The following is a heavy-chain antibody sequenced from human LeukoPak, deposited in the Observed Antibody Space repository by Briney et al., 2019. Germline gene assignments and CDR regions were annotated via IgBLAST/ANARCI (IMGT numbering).Heavy chain of an antibody. CDR1: GGSISSYY. V-gene: IGHV4-59*01. CDR3: ASAGRGYRGYAFP. Sequence: SETLSLTCTDSGGSISSYYWSWIRQPPGKGLEWIGYIYYSGSTNYNPSLKSRVTISVDTSKNQFSLKLSSVTAADTAVYYCASAGRGYRGYAFPWGQGTLVTVSS. CDR2: IYYSGST. J-gene: IGHJ5*02. D-gene: IGHD5-12*01.